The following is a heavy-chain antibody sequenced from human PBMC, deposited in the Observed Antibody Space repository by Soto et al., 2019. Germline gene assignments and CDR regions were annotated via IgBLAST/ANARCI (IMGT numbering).Heavy chain of an antibody. J-gene: IGHJ5*02. V-gene: IGHV4-59*01. Sequence: PSETLSLTCTVSGGSISSYYWSWIREPPGKGLEWIGYIYYSGITKYSPSLKSRVTISVDTSKNQFSLKLSSVTAADTAVYYCASDSGSGSYSYNYFDPWGQGTMVTVYS. D-gene: IGHD3-10*01. CDR2: IYYSGIT. CDR3: ASDSGSGSYSYNYFDP. CDR1: GGSISSYY.